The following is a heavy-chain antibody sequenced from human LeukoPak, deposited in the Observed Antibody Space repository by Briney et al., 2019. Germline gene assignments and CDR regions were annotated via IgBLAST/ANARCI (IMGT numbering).Heavy chain of an antibody. J-gene: IGHJ4*02. CDR1: GFTVSSNY. CDR3: ARAREQLVIFDY. CDR2: IYSGGST. D-gene: IGHD6-6*01. Sequence: PGGSLRLSCAASGFTVSSNYMSCVRQAPGKGLEWVSVIYSGGSTYYADSVKGRFTISRDNSKNTLYLQMNSLRAEDTAVYYCARAREQLVIFDYWGQGTLVTVSS. V-gene: IGHV3-53*01.